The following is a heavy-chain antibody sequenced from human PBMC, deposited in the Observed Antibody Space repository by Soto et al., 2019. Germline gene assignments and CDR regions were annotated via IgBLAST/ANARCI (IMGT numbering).Heavy chain of an antibody. CDR3: ARHRGYYDILTGYYTELNFDY. J-gene: IGHJ4*02. CDR2: IYYSGTT. V-gene: IGHV4-39*01. Sequence: PSETLFLTCTVSGGSISSSSYYWGWIRQPPGKGLEWIGSIYYSGTTYYNPSLKSRVTISVDTSKNQFSLKLSSVTAADTAVYHCARHRGYYDILTGYYTELNFDYWGQGTLVTV. D-gene: IGHD3-9*01. CDR1: GGSISSSSYY.